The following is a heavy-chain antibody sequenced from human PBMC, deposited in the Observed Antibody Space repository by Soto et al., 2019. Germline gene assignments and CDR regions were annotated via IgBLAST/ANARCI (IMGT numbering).Heavy chain of an antibody. D-gene: IGHD1-26*01. CDR3: AKDFSGSYYYYYGMDV. CDR1: GFTFSSYA. Sequence: VGSLRLSCAASGFTFSSYAMSWVRQAPGKGLEWVSAISGSGGSTYYADSVKGRFTISRDNSKNTLYLQMNSLRAEDTAVYYCAKDFSGSYYYYYGMDVWGQGTTVTVSS. V-gene: IGHV3-23*01. CDR2: ISGSGGST. J-gene: IGHJ6*02.